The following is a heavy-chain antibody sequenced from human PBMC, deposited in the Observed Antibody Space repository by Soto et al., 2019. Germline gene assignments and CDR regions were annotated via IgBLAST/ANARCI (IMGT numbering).Heavy chain of an antibody. CDR2: IWYDGGSK. D-gene: IGHD1-1*01. CDR3: ATYEIQLDRRPSYGMDV. V-gene: IGHV3-33*01. J-gene: IGHJ6*02. Sequence: QMQLVESGGGVVQPGRSLRLSGVASGFKFSNYGMHWVRQAPGKGLEWVAVIWYDGGSKFYADSVKGRFTSSRDHTRNTLLLQMTSLRADDTAVYYCATYEIQLDRRPSYGMDVWGQGTTVSVSS. CDR1: GFKFSNYG.